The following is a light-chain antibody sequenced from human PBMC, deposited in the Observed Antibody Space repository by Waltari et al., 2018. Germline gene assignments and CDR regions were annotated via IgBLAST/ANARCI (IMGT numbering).Light chain of an antibody. J-gene: IGLJ2*01. CDR1: NSNIGRNT. CDR2: NNN. Sequence: QSVLTQPPSASGTPGQRVPISCSGSNSNIGRNTVNWYPHLPGTAPKLLIYNNNQRPSGVPDRFSGSKSGTSASLAISGLLSEHEGDYYCAGWDDSLNGVVFGGGTKLTVL. V-gene: IGLV1-44*01. CDR3: AGWDDSLNGVV.